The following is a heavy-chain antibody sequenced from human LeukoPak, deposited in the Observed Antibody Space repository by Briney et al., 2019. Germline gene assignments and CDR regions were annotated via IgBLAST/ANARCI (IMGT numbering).Heavy chain of an antibody. J-gene: IGHJ5*02. Sequence: GSLRLSCVGSGFTFSNYSLNWVRQTPGKGLEWVSSISKGSGYIYQTDSVKGRFTISRDNAKNSLYLQMNSLRAEDTAVYYCARLTRIQLSILGYSTRTYNWFDPWGQGTLVTVSS. CDR3: ARLTRIQLSILGYSTRTYNWFDP. D-gene: IGHD5-18*01. V-gene: IGHV3-21*01. CDR1: GFTFSNYS. CDR2: ISKGSGYI.